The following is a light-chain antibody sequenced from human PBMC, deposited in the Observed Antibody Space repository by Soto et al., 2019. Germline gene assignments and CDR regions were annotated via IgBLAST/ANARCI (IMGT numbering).Light chain of an antibody. V-gene: IGKV3-11*01. CDR3: QNGRT. CDR1: WNVGSS. Sequence: FVLTQSPATLSLSPGERATLSCRASWNVGSSLVWHQQKPGQAPRLLMYDASKRPTGIPARFSGSGSGTDFTLTISSLEAEDFAVYYCQNGRTFGQGTRLEIK. CDR2: DAS. J-gene: IGKJ2*01.